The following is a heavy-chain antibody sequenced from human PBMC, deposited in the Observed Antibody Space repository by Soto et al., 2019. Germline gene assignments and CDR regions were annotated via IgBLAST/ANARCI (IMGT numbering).Heavy chain of an antibody. D-gene: IGHD6-25*01. Sequence: SVKVSCKASGGTFSSYAISWVRQAPGQGLEWMGGIIPIFGTANYAQKFQGRVTITADESTSTAYMELSSLRSEDTAVYYCATTLRIRGPGYYFVYWGQGTLVTVSS. J-gene: IGHJ4*02. CDR3: ATTLRIRGPGYYFVY. CDR2: IIPIFGTA. CDR1: GGTFSSYA. V-gene: IGHV1-69*13.